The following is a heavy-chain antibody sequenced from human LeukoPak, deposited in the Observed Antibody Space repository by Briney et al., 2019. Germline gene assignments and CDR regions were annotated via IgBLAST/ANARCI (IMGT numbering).Heavy chain of an antibody. V-gene: IGHV3-7*03. Sequence: PGGSLRLSCAASGFTFSSLWLSWVRQAPGKGLEWVANIKQDGSETYYVDSVKGRFTVSRDNAKNSLYLQMNSPRAEDTAVYYCARYYSGWYYFDYWGQGTLVTVSS. D-gene: IGHD6-19*01. J-gene: IGHJ4*02. CDR3: ARYYSGWYYFDY. CDR2: IKQDGSET. CDR1: GFTFSSLW.